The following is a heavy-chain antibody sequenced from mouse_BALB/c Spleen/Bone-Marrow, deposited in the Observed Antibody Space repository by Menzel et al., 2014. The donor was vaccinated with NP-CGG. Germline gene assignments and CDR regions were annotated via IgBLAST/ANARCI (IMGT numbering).Heavy chain of an antibody. V-gene: IGHV14-3*02. CDR2: IDPANGNT. J-gene: IGHJ1*01. CDR1: GFNIKDTY. D-gene: IGHD2-14*01. Sequence: VQLKESGAELVKPGASVKLSCTASGFNIKDTYLHWVKQRPEQGLEWIGRIDPANGNTKYDPKFQGKATITADTSSNTAYLQLSSLTSEDTAVYYCASYRYAWYFDVWGAGTTVIVSS. CDR3: ASYRYAWYFDV.